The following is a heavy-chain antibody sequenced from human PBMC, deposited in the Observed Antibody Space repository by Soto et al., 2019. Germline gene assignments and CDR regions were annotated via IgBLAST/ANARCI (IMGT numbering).Heavy chain of an antibody. CDR2: ISWNSGSI. CDR1: GFTFDDYA. D-gene: IGHD3-3*01. Sequence: VQLVESGGGLVQPGRSLRLSCAASGFTFDDYAMHWVRQAPGKGLEWVSGISWNSGSIGYADSVKGRFTISRDNAKNSLYLQMNSLRAEDTALYYCAKGVNTNYYYYYMDVWGKGTTVTVSS. V-gene: IGHV3-9*01. CDR3: AKGVNTNYYYYYMDV. J-gene: IGHJ6*03.